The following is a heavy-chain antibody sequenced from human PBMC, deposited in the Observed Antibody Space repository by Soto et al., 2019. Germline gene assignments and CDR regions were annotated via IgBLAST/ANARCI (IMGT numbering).Heavy chain of an antibody. CDR2: INHSGST. V-gene: IGHV4-34*01. Sequence: SETLSLTCAVYGGSFSGYYWSWIRQPPGKGLEWIGEINHSGSTNYNPSLKSRVTISVDTSKNQFSLKLSSVTAADTAVYYCARAPQWLVRDNWFDPWGQGTLVTVSS. CDR1: GGSFSGYY. J-gene: IGHJ5*02. D-gene: IGHD6-19*01. CDR3: ARAPQWLVRDNWFDP.